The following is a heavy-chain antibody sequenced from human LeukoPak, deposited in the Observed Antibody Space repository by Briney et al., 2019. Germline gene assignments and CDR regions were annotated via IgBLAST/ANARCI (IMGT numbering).Heavy chain of an antibody. CDR3: ARDRGYDILTGYSGNDAFDI. D-gene: IGHD3-9*01. Sequence: SVKVSCKASGGTFSSYAISWVRQAPGQGLEWMGGIIPIFGTANYAQKFQGRVTITTDESTSTAYMELSSLRSEDTAVYYCARDRGYDILTGYSGNDAFDIWGQGTMVTVSS. V-gene: IGHV1-69*05. J-gene: IGHJ3*02. CDR1: GGTFSSYA. CDR2: IIPIFGTA.